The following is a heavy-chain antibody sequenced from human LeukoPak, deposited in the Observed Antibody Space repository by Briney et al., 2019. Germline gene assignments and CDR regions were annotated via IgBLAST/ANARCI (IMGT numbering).Heavy chain of an antibody. CDR2: ISYGNT. D-gene: IGHD5-18*01. V-gene: IGHV4-59*01. CDR1: GGSISTYY. Sequence: SETLRLSCSVSGGSISTYYWNWIRQTPGKGLEWIGHISYGNTDYNPSLKSRVALSVDTSKNQFSLKLTSVTAADTAVYYCARDKAHSYGCYLNPSGHGAPVTVSS. CDR3: ARDKAHSYGCYLNP. J-gene: IGHJ5*02.